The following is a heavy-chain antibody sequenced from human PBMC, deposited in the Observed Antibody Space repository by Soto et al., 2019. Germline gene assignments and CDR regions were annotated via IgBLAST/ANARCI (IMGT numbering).Heavy chain of an antibody. V-gene: IGHV3-23*01. CDR1: GFTFSSYA. CDR2: ISGSGSST. CDR3: AKGRILSGYCREGMDV. D-gene: IGHD3-9*01. Sequence: GGSLRLSCAASGFTFSSYAMSWVRQAPGKGLEWVSAISGSGSSTNYADSVKGRFTISRDNAKNTLYLQMNSLRAEDTAVYYCAKGRILSGYCREGMDVWGQGTTVTVSS. J-gene: IGHJ6*02.